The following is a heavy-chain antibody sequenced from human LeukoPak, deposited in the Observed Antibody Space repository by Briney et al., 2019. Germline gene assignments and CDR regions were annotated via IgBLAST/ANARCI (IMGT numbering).Heavy chain of an antibody. CDR2: IKQDGSEK. CDR1: GFTFSSYW. J-gene: IGHJ4*02. Sequence: GGSLRLSCAASGFTFSSYWMSWVRQAPGKGLEWVANIKQDGSEKYYVDSVKGRFTISRDNAKNSLYLQMNSLRAEDTAVYYCARESTIAAVDMVYYFDYWGQGTLVTVSS. D-gene: IGHD6-13*01. CDR3: ARESTIAAVDMVYYFDY. V-gene: IGHV3-7*01.